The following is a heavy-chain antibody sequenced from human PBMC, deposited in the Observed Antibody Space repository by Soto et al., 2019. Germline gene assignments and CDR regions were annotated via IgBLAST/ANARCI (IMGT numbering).Heavy chain of an antibody. CDR3: ATSRSDGNIYFDY. CDR1: GFTVSNNH. Sequence: GGSLRLSCAASGFTVSNNHISWVRQAPGKGLEWVSVVYSGGATYYADSVKGRFTISRDDSRNTLYLQMNSLRADDTAVYYCATSRSDGNIYFDYWGQGTQVTVSS. V-gene: IGHV3-53*01. J-gene: IGHJ4*02. CDR2: VYSGGAT. D-gene: IGHD1-26*01.